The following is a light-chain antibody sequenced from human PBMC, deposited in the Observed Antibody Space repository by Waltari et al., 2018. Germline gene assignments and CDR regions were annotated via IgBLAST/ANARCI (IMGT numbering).Light chain of an antibody. CDR2: KAS. CDR3: QQYNSYSWT. V-gene: IGKV1-5*03. Sequence: DIQMTQSPSPLSASVGDRVTITCRASQSISSWLAWYQQKPGKAPKLLIYKASSLESGVPSRFSGSGSGTEFTLTISSLQPDDFATYYCQQYNSYSWTFGQGTKVEIK. J-gene: IGKJ1*01. CDR1: QSISSW.